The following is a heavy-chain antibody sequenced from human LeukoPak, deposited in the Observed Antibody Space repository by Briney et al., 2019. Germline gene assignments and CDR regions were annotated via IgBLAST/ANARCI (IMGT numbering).Heavy chain of an antibody. CDR3: AKAGGGYDKDFDH. V-gene: IGHV3-30*02. CDR1: GFTFSSYG. J-gene: IGHJ4*02. CDR2: IRYDGSNK. Sequence: GGSLRLSCAASGFTFSSYGMHWVRQAPGKGLEWVAFIRYDGSNKYYADSVKCRFTISRDNSKNTLYLQMNSLRAEDTAVYYCAKAGGGYDKDFDHWGQGTLVTVSS. D-gene: IGHD5-12*01.